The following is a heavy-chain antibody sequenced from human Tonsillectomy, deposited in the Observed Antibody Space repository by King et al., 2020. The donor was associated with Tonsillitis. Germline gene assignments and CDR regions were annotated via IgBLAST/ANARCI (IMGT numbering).Heavy chain of an antibody. CDR3: ASRLRYFDWSFDP. CDR1: GGSFSDYY. J-gene: IGHJ5*02. D-gene: IGHD3-9*01. CDR2: INHSGST. V-gene: IGHV4-34*01. Sequence: VQLQQWGAGLLKPSETLSLTCAVYGGSFSDYYWSWIRQPPWKGLEWIGEINHSGSTNYNPPLKSRVTISVDTSKNQFSLKLNSVTAADTAVYYCASRLRYFDWSFDPWGQGTLVTVSS.